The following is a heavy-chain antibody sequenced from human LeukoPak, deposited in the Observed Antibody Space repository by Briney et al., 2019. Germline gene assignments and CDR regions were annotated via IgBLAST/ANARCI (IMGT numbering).Heavy chain of an antibody. Sequence: PGGSLRLSCAASGFTFSNAWMSWVRQAPGKGLEWVGRINSNTDGGTTDYAAPVKGRFTISRDDSKNTLYLQMNSLKTEDTAVYYCTTGIVGPTTDYYYYMDVWGKGTTVTISS. D-gene: IGHD1-26*01. CDR3: TTGIVGPTTDYYYYMDV. CDR2: INSNTDGGTT. CDR1: GFTFSNAW. J-gene: IGHJ6*03. V-gene: IGHV3-15*01.